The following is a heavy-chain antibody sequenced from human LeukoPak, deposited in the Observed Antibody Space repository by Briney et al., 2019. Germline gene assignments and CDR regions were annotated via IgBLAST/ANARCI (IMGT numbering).Heavy chain of an antibody. V-gene: IGHV3-30*04. CDR1: GLTLGSYA. Sequence: GGSLRLPGAAPGLTLGSYARHWFRQAPGKGRDGVAVISYDGSNKYYADSVKGRFTISRDNSKNTLYLQMNSLRAEDTAVYYCARDKDGYGDYVAYWGQGTLVTVSS. CDR2: ISYDGSNK. D-gene: IGHD4-17*01. CDR3: ARDKDGYGDYVAY. J-gene: IGHJ4*02.